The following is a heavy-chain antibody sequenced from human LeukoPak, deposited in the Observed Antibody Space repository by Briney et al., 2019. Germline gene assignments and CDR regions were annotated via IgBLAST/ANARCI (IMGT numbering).Heavy chain of an antibody. D-gene: IGHD1/OR15-1a*01. CDR2: ISSSSSTI. CDR1: GFTFSSYS. J-gene: IGHJ3*02. CDR3: ARGEHHDALDI. V-gene: IGHV3-48*01. Sequence: GGSLRLSCAASGFTFSSYSMNWVRQAPGKGLEWVSYISSSSSTIYYADSVKGRFTISRDNAKNSLYLQMNSLRAEDTAVYYCARGEHHDALDIWGQGTMVTVSS.